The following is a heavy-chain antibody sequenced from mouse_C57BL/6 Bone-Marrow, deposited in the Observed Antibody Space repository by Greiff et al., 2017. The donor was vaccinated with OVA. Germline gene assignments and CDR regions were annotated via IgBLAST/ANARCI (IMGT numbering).Heavy chain of an antibody. CDR1: DYTFTDYY. CDR3: ARDSFAY. V-gene: IGHV1-9*01. Sequence: QVQLQQSGAELARPGASVKLSCKASDYTFTDYYITWVKQRTGQGLEWIGEILPGSGSTNYNEKFKGKATFTADTSSNTAYMQLSSLTTEDSAIYYCARDSFAYWGQGTLVTVSA. J-gene: IGHJ3*01. CDR2: ILPGSGST.